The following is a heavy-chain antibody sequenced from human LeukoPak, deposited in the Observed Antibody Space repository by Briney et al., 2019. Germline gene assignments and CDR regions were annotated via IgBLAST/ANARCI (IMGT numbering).Heavy chain of an antibody. CDR3: ARGPIAVAVGNWFDP. Sequence: ASVKVSCKASGGTFSSYAISWVRQAPGQGLEWMGRIIPILGIANYAQKFQGRVTITANKSTSTAYMELSSLRSEDTAVYYCARGPIAVAVGNWFDPWGQGTLVTVSS. V-gene: IGHV1-69*04. CDR1: GGTFSSYA. D-gene: IGHD6-19*01. CDR2: IIPILGIA. J-gene: IGHJ5*02.